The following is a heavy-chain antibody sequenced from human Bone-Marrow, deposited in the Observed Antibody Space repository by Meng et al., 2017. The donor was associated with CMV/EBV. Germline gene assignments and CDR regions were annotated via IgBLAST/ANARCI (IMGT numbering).Heavy chain of an antibody. CDR3: ARWSRGYSGYGAIID. CDR2: ISGSGDST. J-gene: IGHJ4*02. V-gene: IGHV3-23*01. D-gene: IGHD5-12*01. Sequence: GESLKISCAASGFTFTSYAMSWVRQAPGKGLEWVSAISGSGDSTYYADSVKGRFTISRDNSKNTLIVQMNSLRAEDTALYYCARWSRGYSGYGAIIDWGQGTLVTVS. CDR1: GFTFTSYA.